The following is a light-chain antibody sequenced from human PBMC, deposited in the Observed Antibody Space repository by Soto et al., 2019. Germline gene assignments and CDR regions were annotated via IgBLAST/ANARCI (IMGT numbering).Light chain of an antibody. CDR1: QGIRNF. Sequence: DIQMTQSPSSLSASVGDRVTITCRASQGIRNFLAWYQQKPGKVPKLLISAASTLESGVTSRFSDSGSGTDFTLTITSLQPEDVATYYCQKYSSVITFGQGTRLEIK. CDR2: AAS. J-gene: IGKJ5*01. CDR3: QKYSSVIT. V-gene: IGKV1-27*01.